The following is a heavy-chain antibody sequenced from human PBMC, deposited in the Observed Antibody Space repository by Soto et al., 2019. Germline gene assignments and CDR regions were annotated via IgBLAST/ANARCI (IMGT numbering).Heavy chain of an antibody. J-gene: IGHJ4*02. Sequence: PGGSLRLSCAASGFTFSSYAMSWVRQAPGKGLEWVSAISGSGGSTYYADSVKGWFTISRDNSKNTLYLQMNSLRAEDTAVYYCSKVWNPTYIYYERIDYFDYWGQGTLVTVSS. D-gene: IGHD3-22*01. CDR1: GFTFSSYA. CDR3: SKVWNPTYIYYERIDYFDY. CDR2: ISGSGGST. V-gene: IGHV3-23*01.